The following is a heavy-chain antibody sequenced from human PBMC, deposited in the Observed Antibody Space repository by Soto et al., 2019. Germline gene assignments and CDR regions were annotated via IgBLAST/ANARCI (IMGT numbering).Heavy chain of an antibody. V-gene: IGHV3-23*01. J-gene: IGHJ4*02. CDR2: ISGSGGST. CDR3: AKDMNGGEDYFDY. Sequence: EVQLLESGGDLVQPGGSLRLSCVASGFTFGNYAMSWVRQAPGKGLEWVSAISGSGGSTYYADSVKGRFTISRDNSKNTLYLQMNSLRAEDTAVYYCAKDMNGGEDYFDYWGQGTLVTVSS. CDR1: GFTFGNYA. D-gene: IGHD1-1*01.